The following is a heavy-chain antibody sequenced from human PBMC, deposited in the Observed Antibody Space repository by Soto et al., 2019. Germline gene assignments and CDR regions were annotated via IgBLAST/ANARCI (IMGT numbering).Heavy chain of an antibody. CDR2: INHSGST. J-gene: IGHJ1*01. CDR3: ARGWRYSQH. Sequence: ASETLSLTCAVYGGSFSGYYWSWIRQPPGKGLEWIGEINHSGSTNYNPSLKSRVTISVDTSKNQFSLKLSSVTAADTAVYYCARGWRYSQHWGQGTLVTVSS. CDR1: GGSFSGYY. D-gene: IGHD5-12*01. V-gene: IGHV4-34*01.